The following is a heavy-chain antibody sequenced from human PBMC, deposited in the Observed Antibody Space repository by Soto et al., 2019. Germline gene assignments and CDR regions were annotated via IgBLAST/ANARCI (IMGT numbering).Heavy chain of an antibody. J-gene: IGHJ4*02. CDR2: IYYSGST. Sequence: SETLSLTCTVSGGSISSYYWSWIRQPPGKGLEWIGYIYYSGSTNYNPSLKSRVTISVDTSKNQSSLKLSSVTAADTAVYYCAREWGATFDYWGQGTLVTVSS. CDR3: AREWGATFDY. CDR1: GGSISSYY. V-gene: IGHV4-59*01. D-gene: IGHD3-16*01.